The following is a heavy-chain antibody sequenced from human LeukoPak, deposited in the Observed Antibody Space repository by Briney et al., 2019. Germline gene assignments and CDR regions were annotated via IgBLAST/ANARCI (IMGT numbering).Heavy chain of an antibody. J-gene: IGHJ3*02. CDR2: ISAYNGNA. D-gene: IGHD3-10*01. CDR3: ARDLVRGAFGAFDI. Sequence: ASVRVSCKASGYTFTSYGISWVRQAPGQGLEWMGWISAYNGNANYAQKLQGRVTMTTDTSTSTAYMELRSLRSDDTAVYYCARDLVRGAFGAFDIWGQGTMVTVSS. CDR1: GYTFTSYG. V-gene: IGHV1-18*01.